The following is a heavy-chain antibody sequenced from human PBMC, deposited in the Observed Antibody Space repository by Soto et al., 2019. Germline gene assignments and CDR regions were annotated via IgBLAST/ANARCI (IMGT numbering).Heavy chain of an antibody. CDR1: GFSIGSYS. CDR3: AGDRGGDFPLDY. V-gene: IGHV3-21*06. CDR2: ISSSTTYI. D-gene: IGHD3-16*01. J-gene: IGHJ4*02. Sequence: EVQLVESGGGLVKPGGSLRLSCAGSGFSIGSYSMNWVRQAPGKGLEWVSSISSSTTYIYYADSVKGRFTISRDNAQNSMYLQMNSLGAEDTAVYYCAGDRGGDFPLDYWGQGTLVTVSS.